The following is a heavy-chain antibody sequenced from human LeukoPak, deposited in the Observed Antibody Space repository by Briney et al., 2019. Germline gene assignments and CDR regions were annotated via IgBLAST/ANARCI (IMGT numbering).Heavy chain of an antibody. D-gene: IGHD4/OR15-4a*01. J-gene: IGHJ4*02. V-gene: IGHV3-48*01. Sequence: PGGSLRLSCAASGFTFSSYGINWVRQAPGKGLEWVSYISSGYPTIYYADSVKGRFTISRDNSKNTLYLQMNSLRAEDTAVYYCARRAGAYSHPYDYWGQGTLVTVSS. CDR1: GFTFSSYG. CDR3: ARRAGAYSHPYDY. CDR2: ISSGYPTI.